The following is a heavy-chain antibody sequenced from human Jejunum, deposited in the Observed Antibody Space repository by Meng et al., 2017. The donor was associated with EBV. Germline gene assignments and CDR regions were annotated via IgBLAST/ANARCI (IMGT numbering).Heavy chain of an antibody. CDR3: AREFLIAYDSRNYPLGWFDL. D-gene: IGHD3-22*01. CDR1: CVCTANGAYS. J-gene: IGHJ5*02. V-gene: IGHV4-30-2*01. Sequence: QLPLPGPPPRPAGPPRAPPSPWAAHCVCTANGAYSWAWVRQQPGRGLEWLGYISHGGATYYNPSLKSRLAFSMDRSRDQFSLRLTSVTAADTAVYYCAREFLIAYDSRNYPLGWFDLWGHGTLVTVSS. CDR2: ISHGGAT.